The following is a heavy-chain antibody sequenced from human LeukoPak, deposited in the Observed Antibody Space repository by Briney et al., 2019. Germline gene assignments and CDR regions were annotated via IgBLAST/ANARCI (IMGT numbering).Heavy chain of an antibody. D-gene: IGHD1-1*01. CDR1: GFTFSSFW. V-gene: IGHV3-7*04. CDR3: ARSRTAGV. CDR2: IKHDGSEK. Sequence: GGSLRLSCAASGFTFSSFWMSWVRQAPGKGLEWVANIKHDGSEKYYVDSVKGRFTNSRDNAKNSLYLQMNSLRVEDTAVYYCARSRTAGVWGQGTTVTVSS. J-gene: IGHJ6*02.